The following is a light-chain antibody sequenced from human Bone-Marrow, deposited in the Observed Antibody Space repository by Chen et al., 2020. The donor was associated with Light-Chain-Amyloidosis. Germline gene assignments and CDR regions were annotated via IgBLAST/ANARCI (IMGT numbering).Light chain of an antibody. J-gene: IGLJ2*01. Sequence: QSALTPPPSASGSLCQSVSISFTGTSRAIGAYYFLSWYQHPPGEAPKLIIYKVTKRPSGFPYRFSGSKSGFTATLTVSGLQADDEADYYCSSYEGSDHFAVFGGGAKVTVL. CDR1: SRAIGAYYF. V-gene: IGLV2-8*01. CDR2: KVT. CDR3: SSYEGSDHFAV.